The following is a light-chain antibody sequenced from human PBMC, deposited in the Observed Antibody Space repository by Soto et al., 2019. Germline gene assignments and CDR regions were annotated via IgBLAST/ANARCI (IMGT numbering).Light chain of an antibody. J-gene: IGKJ1*01. CDR3: QQSYSTPAWT. CDR2: AAS. Sequence: IQIPPSPSSLSASVATRITITGQVSQDISYYLNWYQQKPGKAPELLIYAASSLQSGAPSRFSGSGSGTDFTLTISSLQPEDFATYYCQQSYSTPAWTFGQGTKVDI. CDR1: QDISYY. V-gene: IGKV1-39*01.